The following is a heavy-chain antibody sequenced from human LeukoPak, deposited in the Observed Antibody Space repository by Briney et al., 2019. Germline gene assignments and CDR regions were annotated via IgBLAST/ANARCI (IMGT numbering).Heavy chain of an antibody. V-gene: IGHV4-4*07. CDR3: VRGIHTGGRYGIDY. Sequence: SETLSLTCTVSGDSISSYYWSWIRQPAGKGLEWIGRIYTSGSTNYNPSLKSRVTMSVDTSKNQFSLKLSSVTAADTAVYYCVRGIHTGGRYGIDYWGQGTLVTVSS. CDR1: GDSISSYY. CDR2: IYTSGST. J-gene: IGHJ4*02. D-gene: IGHD5-18*01.